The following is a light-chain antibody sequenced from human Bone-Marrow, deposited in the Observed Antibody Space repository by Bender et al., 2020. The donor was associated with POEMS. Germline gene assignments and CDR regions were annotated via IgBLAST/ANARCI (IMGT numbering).Light chain of an antibody. V-gene: IGLV2-8*01. Sequence: QSALTQPPSASGSPGQSVTISCTGTSSDVGGYNYVSWYQQHPGTAPKLLIYGNTNRPSGVPDRFSGSKSGTSASLAITGLQAEDEADYYCQSYDSSLSGYVFGTGTKVTVL. CDR3: QSYDSSLSGYV. CDR2: GNT. J-gene: IGLJ1*01. CDR1: SSDVGGYNY.